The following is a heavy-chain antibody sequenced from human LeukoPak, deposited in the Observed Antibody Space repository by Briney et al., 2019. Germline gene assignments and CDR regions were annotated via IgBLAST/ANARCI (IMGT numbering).Heavy chain of an antibody. J-gene: IGHJ2*01. D-gene: IGHD6-13*01. CDR3: ARVSSSWYQDWYFDL. Sequence: PSETLSLTCTVSGGSISSYYWSWIRQPAGKGLEWIGRIYTSGSSNYNPSLKSRVTMSEDTSKKQFSLKLSSVTAADTAVYYCARVSSSWYQDWYFDLWGRGTLVTVSS. CDR2: IYTSGSS. V-gene: IGHV4-4*07. CDR1: GGSISSYY.